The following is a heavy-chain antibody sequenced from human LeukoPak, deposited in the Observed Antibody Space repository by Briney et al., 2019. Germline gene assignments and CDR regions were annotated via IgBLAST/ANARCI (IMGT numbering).Heavy chain of an antibody. D-gene: IGHD3-10*01. CDR3: ARVLTMIRGVNGWFDP. Sequence: GGSLRLSCAASGFTFSSHTMSWVRQAPGKGLEWVSCIVGSGDNTYYADSVKGRFTISRDNSKNTLYLQMNSLRAEDTALYYCARVLTMIRGVNGWFDPWGQGTLVTVSS. CDR1: GFTFSSHT. J-gene: IGHJ5*02. CDR2: IVGSGDNT. V-gene: IGHV3-23*01.